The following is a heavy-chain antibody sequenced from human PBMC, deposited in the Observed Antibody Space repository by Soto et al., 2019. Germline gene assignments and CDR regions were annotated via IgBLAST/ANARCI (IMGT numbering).Heavy chain of an antibody. CDR2: ISYDGSNK. D-gene: IGHD3-22*01. V-gene: IGHV3-30-3*01. CDR1: GFTFSSYA. J-gene: IGHJ6*02. Sequence: GGSLRLSCAASGFTFSSYAMHWVRQAPGKGLEWVAVISYDGSNKYYADSVKGRFTISRDNSKNTLYLQMNSLRAEDTAVYYCARDREGYYDSSGYPPPPHIKYGMDVWGQGTTVTVSS. CDR3: ARDREGYYDSSGYPPPPHIKYGMDV.